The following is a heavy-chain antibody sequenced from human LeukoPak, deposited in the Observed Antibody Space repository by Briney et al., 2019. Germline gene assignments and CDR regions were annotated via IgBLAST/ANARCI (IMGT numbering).Heavy chain of an antibody. Sequence: GGSLRLSCAASGFTFRNYWMSWIRQAPGKGLEWVSYIRSSSSTIYYADSVKGRFTISTDNANNSLYLQMNSLRAEDTAVYYCARGRPKDIVVVVAAINGGWFDPWGQGTLVTVSS. CDR1: GFTFRNYW. CDR2: IRSSSSTI. V-gene: IGHV3-48*01. D-gene: IGHD2-15*01. CDR3: ARGRPKDIVVVVAAINGGWFDP. J-gene: IGHJ5*02.